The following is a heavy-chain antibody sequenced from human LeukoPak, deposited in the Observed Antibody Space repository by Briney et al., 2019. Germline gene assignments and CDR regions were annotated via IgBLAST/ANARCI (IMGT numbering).Heavy chain of an antibody. CDR3: ARDSPFCSSTSCYSEDAFDI. D-gene: IGHD2-2*02. CDR2: ISAYNGNT. J-gene: IGHJ3*02. V-gene: IGHV1-18*04. Sequence: ASVKVSCKASGYTFTSYYMHWVRQAPGQGLEWMGWISAYNGNTNYAQKLQGRVTMTTDTSTSTAYMELRSLRSDDTAVYYCARDSPFCSSTSCYSEDAFDIWGQGTMVTVSS. CDR1: GYTFTSYY.